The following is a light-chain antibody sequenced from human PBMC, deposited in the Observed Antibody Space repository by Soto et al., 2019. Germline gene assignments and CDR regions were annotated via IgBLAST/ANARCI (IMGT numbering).Light chain of an antibody. CDR1: SSDVGGYNY. CDR2: DVS. CDR3: SSYTSSSTLVV. J-gene: IGLJ2*01. V-gene: IGLV2-14*01. Sequence: QSALTRPASVSGSPGQSITISCTGTSSDVGGYNYVSWYQQHPGKAPKLMIYDVSNRPSGVSNRFSGSKSGDTASLTISGLQAEDEADYYCSSYTSSSTLVVFGGATKLTVL.